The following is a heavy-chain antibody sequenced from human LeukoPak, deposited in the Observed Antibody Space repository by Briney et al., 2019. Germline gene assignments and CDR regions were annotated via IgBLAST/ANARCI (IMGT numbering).Heavy chain of an antibody. CDR1: GFTFSSYE. CDR3: ARDMISHDAFDI. V-gene: IGHV3-48*03. J-gene: IGHJ3*02. Sequence: GGSLRLSCAASGFTFSSYEMNWVRQAPGKGLEWVSYISSSGSTIYYADSVKGRFTISRDNAKNSLYLQMNSLRAEDTAVYYCARDMISHDAFDIWGQGTMVTVSS. CDR2: ISSSGSTI. D-gene: IGHD3-22*01.